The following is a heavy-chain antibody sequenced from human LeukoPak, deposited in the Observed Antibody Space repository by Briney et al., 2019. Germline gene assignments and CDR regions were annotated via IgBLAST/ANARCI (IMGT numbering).Heavy chain of an antibody. D-gene: IGHD1-26*01. CDR1: AFTFSDYS. Sequence: GGSLRLSCAASAFTFSDYSMNWLRQAPGKGLEWVSYISGRSSTIYHADSVKGRFTISRDNAKNSMYLQMNSLRAEDTAVYYCARDRIKSGSYYFDYWGQGTLVTVSS. CDR3: ARDRIKSGSYYFDY. J-gene: IGHJ4*02. V-gene: IGHV3-48*01. CDR2: ISGRSSTI.